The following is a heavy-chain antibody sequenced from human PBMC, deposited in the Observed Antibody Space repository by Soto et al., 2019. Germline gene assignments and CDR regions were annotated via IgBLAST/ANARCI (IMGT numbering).Heavy chain of an antibody. CDR3: AKEYGNDYWYFDY. D-gene: IGHD5-12*01. CDR2: TSYDGKVQ. CDR1: ESTFRRYS. V-gene: IGHV3-30*18. Sequence: PGGSLRLSCEASESTFRRYSMHWVRQAPCKGLEWVGVTSYDGKVQYYGDSVKGRFTISRDNSKNTVYLQMNSLRDEDTAIYYCAKEYGNDYWYFDYWGQGTLVTVSS. J-gene: IGHJ4*02.